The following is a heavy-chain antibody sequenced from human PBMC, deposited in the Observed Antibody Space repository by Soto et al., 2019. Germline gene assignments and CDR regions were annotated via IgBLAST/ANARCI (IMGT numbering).Heavy chain of an antibody. J-gene: IGHJ3*02. CDR2: IHHSGST. D-gene: IGHD6-19*01. CDR1: GGSISSSNW. Sequence: SETPSLTCAVSGGSISSSNWWSWVRQPPGKGLEWIGEIHHSGSTNYNPSLKSRVTISVDKSKNQFSLKLRSVTAADTAVYYCATVSIAVAALGAFDIWGQGTMVTVSS. V-gene: IGHV4-4*02. CDR3: ATVSIAVAALGAFDI.